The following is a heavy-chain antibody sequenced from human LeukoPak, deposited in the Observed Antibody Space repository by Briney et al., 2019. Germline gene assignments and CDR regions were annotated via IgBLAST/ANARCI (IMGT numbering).Heavy chain of an antibody. CDR1: GGSISSGSYY. Sequence: SETLSLTCTVSGGSISSGSYYWSWIRQPARKGLEWIGRIYTSGSTNYNPSLKSRVTISVDTSKNQFSLKLSSVTAADTAVYYCARDAVAGTLLDYWGQGTLVTVSS. CDR3: ARDAVAGTLLDY. D-gene: IGHD6-19*01. CDR2: IYTSGST. J-gene: IGHJ4*02. V-gene: IGHV4-61*02.